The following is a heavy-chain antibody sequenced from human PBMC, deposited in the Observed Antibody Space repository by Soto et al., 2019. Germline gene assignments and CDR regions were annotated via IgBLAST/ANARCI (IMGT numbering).Heavy chain of an antibody. Sequence: PGGSLRLSCAVSGFTFSSYGMHWVRQAPGKGLEWVALISYDGSNKYYADSVKGRFTISRDNSKNTLYLQMNSLRAEDTAVYYCAKDRAAYNRGMDVWGQGTTVTVSS. J-gene: IGHJ6*02. D-gene: IGHD1-20*01. CDR1: GFTFSSYG. CDR3: AKDRAAYNRGMDV. CDR2: ISYDGSNK. V-gene: IGHV3-30*18.